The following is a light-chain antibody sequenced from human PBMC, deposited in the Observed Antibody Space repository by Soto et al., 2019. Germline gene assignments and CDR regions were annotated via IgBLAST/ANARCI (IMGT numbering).Light chain of an antibody. CDR1: SSNIGSNT. Sequence: QAVVTQPPSASGTPGQRVTISCSGGSSNIGSNTVSWYQQLPGTAPKLVMYVNNQRSSGVPDRCSGSKSGTSASLAISGLQSEDEADYYCATWDDSLNGPVFGGGTKLTVL. CDR3: ATWDDSLNGPV. J-gene: IGLJ2*01. V-gene: IGLV1-44*01. CDR2: VNN.